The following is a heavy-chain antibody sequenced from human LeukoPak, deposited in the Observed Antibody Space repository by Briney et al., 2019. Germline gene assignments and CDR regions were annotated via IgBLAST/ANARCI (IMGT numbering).Heavy chain of an antibody. Sequence: SETLSLTCAVYGGSFSGYYWSWIRQPPGKGLEWIGEINHSGSTNYNPSLKSRVTISVDTSKNQFSLKLSSVTAADTAVYYCASLYGSGKRWVDPWGQGTLVTVSS. J-gene: IGHJ5*02. CDR2: INHSGST. CDR1: GGSFSGYY. D-gene: IGHD3-10*01. V-gene: IGHV4-34*01. CDR3: ASLYGSGKRWVDP.